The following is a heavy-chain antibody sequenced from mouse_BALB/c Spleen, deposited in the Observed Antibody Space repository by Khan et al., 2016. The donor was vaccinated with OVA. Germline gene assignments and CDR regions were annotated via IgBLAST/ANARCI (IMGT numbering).Heavy chain of an antibody. CDR1: GFTIKDYY. V-gene: IGHV14-1*02. Sequence: VQLKESGAELVRPGALVKLSCKASGFTIKDYYMHWVKQRPEQGLVWIGRIDPENGNTIYDPKFQGKASITSDTSSNTAYLQLSSLTSEDTAVYYCTGDGYSPWFAYWGQGTLVTVSA. CDR2: IDPENGNT. J-gene: IGHJ3*01. CDR3: TGDGYSPWFAY. D-gene: IGHD2-3*01.